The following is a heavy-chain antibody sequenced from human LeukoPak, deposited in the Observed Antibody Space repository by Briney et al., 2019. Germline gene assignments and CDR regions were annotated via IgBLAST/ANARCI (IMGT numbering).Heavy chain of an antibody. J-gene: IGHJ4*02. CDR3: ARGSPLRGYSYGSFDY. CDR1: GLSFGDYT. Sequence: GGSLRLSCEASGLSFGDYTMHWVRQAPGKGLEWVSLISRNGAATKYADSARGRFTISRDNSKNSLYLQMNSLRAEDTAVYYCARGSPLRGYSYGSFDYWGQGTLVTVSS. D-gene: IGHD5-18*01. CDR2: ISRNGAAT. V-gene: IGHV3-43*01.